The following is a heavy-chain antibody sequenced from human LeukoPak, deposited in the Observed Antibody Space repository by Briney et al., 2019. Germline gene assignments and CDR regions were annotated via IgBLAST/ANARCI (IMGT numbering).Heavy chain of an antibody. V-gene: IGHV3-74*01. Sequence: PGGSLRLSCATSGFTFSRYWMHWVRQAPGKGLVWVSRSNSDGSSTSYADSAKGRFTISRDNAKNTLYLQMNSLRAEDTAVYYCARAGPPSYHMDVWGKGTTVTVSS. CDR3: ARAGPPSYHMDV. CDR2: SNSDGSST. D-gene: IGHD2-8*02. CDR1: GFTFSRYW. J-gene: IGHJ6*03.